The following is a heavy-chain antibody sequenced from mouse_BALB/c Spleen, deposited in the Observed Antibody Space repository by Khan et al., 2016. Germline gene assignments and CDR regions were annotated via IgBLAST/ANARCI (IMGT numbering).Heavy chain of an antibody. V-gene: IGHV9-2-1*01. J-gene: IGHJ3*01. CDR2: INTETGEA. CDR3: VRRDNIGPFAF. CDR1: GYTFTDYS. Sequence: QIQLVQSGPELKKPGETVKISCKASGYTFTDYSIHWVKQAPGKGFKWMGWINTETGEATYADDFKGRFAFSLETSSSTAHFQIDHLKNEDTATYFCVRRDNIGPFAFWGQGTLVTVSA.